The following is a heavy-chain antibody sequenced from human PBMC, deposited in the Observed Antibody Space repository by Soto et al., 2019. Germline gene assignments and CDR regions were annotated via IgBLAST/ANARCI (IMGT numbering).Heavy chain of an antibody. Sequence: PGGSLRLSCAASGFTFSSYAMSWVRQAPGKGLEWVSAISGSGGSTYYADSVKGRFTISRDNSKNTLYLQMNSLRAEDTAVYYCAKDVPYNWNYVGLFDYWGQGTLVTVSS. V-gene: IGHV3-23*01. D-gene: IGHD1-7*01. CDR3: AKDVPYNWNYVGLFDY. J-gene: IGHJ4*02. CDR1: GFTFSSYA. CDR2: ISGSGGST.